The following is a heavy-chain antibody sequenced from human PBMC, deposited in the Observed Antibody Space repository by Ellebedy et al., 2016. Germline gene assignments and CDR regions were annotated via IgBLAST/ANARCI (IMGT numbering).Heavy chain of an antibody. J-gene: IGHJ6*03. CDR2: ISYDGSDK. V-gene: IGHV3-30*04. CDR1: GFTFSNYA. Sequence: GGSLRLSCAASGFTFSNYAIHWVRQTPGKRLEWVALISYDGSDKYYADSVEGRFTISRDNSKNTLYLQMNTLGAEDTAVYYCARSSSDWPYYYYYLDVWGNGTPVTVSS. CDR3: ARSSSDWPYYYYYLDV. D-gene: IGHD6-19*01.